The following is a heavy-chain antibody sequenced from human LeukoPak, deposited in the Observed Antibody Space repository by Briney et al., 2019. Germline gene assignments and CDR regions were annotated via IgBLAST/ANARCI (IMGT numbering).Heavy chain of an antibody. CDR2: MNPNSGNT. CDR3: ASFDLYETPNSSGP. D-gene: IGHD3-22*01. CDR1: GYTFTSYD. J-gene: IGHJ5*02. V-gene: IGHV1-8*01. Sequence: ASVKVSCKASGYTFTSYDINWVRQATGQGPEWMGWMNPNSGNTGYAQKFQGRVTMTRNTSISTAYMELSSLRPEDTAVYYCASFDLYETPNSSGPWGQGTLVTVSS.